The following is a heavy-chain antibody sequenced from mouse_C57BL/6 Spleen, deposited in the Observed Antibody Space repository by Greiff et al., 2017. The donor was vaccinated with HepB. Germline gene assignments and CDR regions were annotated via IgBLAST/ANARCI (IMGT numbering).Heavy chain of an antibody. CDR3: ARGSPCFTTVVGYFDV. D-gene: IGHD1-1*01. J-gene: IGHJ1*03. CDR2: INPNNGGT. Sequence: EVQLQQSGPELVKPGASVKISCKASGYTFTDYYMNWVKQSHGKSLEWIGDINPNNGGTSYNQKFKGKATLTVDKSSSTAYMELRSLTSEDSAVYYCARGSPCFTTVVGYFDVWGTGTTVTVSS. CDR1: GYTFTDYY. V-gene: IGHV1-26*01.